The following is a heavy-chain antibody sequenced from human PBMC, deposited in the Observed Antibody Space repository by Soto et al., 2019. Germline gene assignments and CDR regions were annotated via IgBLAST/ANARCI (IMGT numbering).Heavy chain of an antibody. CDR3: VTHLNYYDSGRRSA. CDR1: GFTFINAW. V-gene: IGHV3-15*01. CDR2: IRGRAYGGTT. D-gene: IGHD3-10*01. Sequence: EVQLVESGGGLVKPGESLRLSCAASGFTFINAWLSWVRQAPGKRLEWVGRIRGRAYGGTTDYAAPVNGRFTVSRDDSQNMVFLQMNSLRTEDTALYYYVTHLNYYDSGRRSAWGQGTLVTVSS. J-gene: IGHJ5*02.